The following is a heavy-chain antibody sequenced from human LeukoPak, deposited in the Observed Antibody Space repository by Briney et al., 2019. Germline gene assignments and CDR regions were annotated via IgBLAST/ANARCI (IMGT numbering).Heavy chain of an antibody. CDR2: IWYDGGNK. V-gene: IGHV3-33*01. D-gene: IGHD6-19*01. Sequence: GGSLRLSCAASGFTFSSYGMHWVRQAPGKGLEWVAVIWYDGGNKYYADSVKGRFTISRDNSKNTLYLQMNSLRAEDTAVYYCARDPGIAVAGTGSWFDPWGQGTLVTVSS. J-gene: IGHJ5*02. CDR3: ARDPGIAVAGTGSWFDP. CDR1: GFTFSSYG.